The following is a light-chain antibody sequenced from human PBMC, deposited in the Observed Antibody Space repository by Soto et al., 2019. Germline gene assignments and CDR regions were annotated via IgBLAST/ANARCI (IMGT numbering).Light chain of an antibody. CDR1: SSDVGGYNY. V-gene: IGLV2-8*01. J-gene: IGLJ1*01. CDR2: EVT. Sequence: QSALTQPPSASGSPGQSVTISCTGTSSDVGGYNYVSWYQQHPGKAPKLMIYEVTKRPSGVPDRFSGSKSGNTASLTVSGLQAEDEGDYYCSSYAGDNNVFGTGTKLTVL. CDR3: SSYAGDNNV.